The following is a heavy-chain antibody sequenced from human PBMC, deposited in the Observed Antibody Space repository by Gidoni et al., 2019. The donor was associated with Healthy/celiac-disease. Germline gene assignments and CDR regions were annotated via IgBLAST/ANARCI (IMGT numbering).Heavy chain of an antibody. CDR3: ARGDVVVPAAIRIYYYGMDV. V-gene: IGHV1-69*01. CDR1: GGTFSSYA. D-gene: IGHD2-2*02. Sequence: QVQLVQSGAEVKKPGSSVKVSCKASGGTFSSYAISWVRQAPGQGLEWMGGIIPIFGTANYAQKFQGRVTITADESTSTAYMELSSLRSEDTAVYYCARGDVVVPAAIRIYYYGMDVWGQGTTVTVSS. J-gene: IGHJ6*02. CDR2: IIPIFGTA.